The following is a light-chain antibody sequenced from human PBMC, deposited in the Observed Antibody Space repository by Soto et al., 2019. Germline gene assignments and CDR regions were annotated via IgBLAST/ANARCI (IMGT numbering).Light chain of an antibody. V-gene: IGLV2-14*01. J-gene: IGLJ1*01. CDR1: SSDVGDYNY. Sequence: QSVLTQPASVSGSPGQSITISCTGTSSDVGDYNYVSWYQHHPGKAPKLMIFEVTNRPSGVSNRFSGSKSGNTASLTISGLQAEDEADYYCSSYTTSNNYVFGTGTKVTVL. CDR2: EVT. CDR3: SSYTTSNNYV.